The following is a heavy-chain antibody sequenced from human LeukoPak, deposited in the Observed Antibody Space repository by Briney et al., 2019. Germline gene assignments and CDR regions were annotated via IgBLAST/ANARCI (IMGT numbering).Heavy chain of an antibody. J-gene: IGHJ4*02. CDR2: ISGSGGST. V-gene: IGHV3-23*01. CDR3: AKDRSFDGTTGNFDY. Sequence: GGSLRLSCAASGFTFSSYAMSWVRQAPGKGLEWVSAISGSGGSTYYADSVKGRFTISRDNSKNTLYLQMNSLRAEDTAVYYCAKDRSFDGTTGNFDYWGQGTLVTVSS. D-gene: IGHD1-7*01. CDR1: GFTFSSYA.